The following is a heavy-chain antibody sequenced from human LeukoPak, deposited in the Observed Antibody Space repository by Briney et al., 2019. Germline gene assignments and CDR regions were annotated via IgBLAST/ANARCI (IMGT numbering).Heavy chain of an antibody. V-gene: IGHV3-48*01. CDR1: GFTFSSYW. D-gene: IGHD2-21*02. CDR2: ISSSSSTI. Sequence: GGSLRLSCAASGFTFSSYWMSRVRQAPGKGLEWVSYISSSSSTIYYADSVKGRFTISRDNAKNSLYLQMNSLRAEDTAVYYCGRELGYVVVTARGVLGDYMDVWGKGTKVNVS. CDR3: GRELGYVVVTARGVLGDYMDV. J-gene: IGHJ6*03.